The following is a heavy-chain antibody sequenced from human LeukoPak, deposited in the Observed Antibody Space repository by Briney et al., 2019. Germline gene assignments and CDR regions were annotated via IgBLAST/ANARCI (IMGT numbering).Heavy chain of an antibody. V-gene: IGHV4-59*01. Sequence: SETLSLTCTVSGGSISSCYWSWIRQPPGKGLEWIGYISYSGRTNYNPSLKSRVTISVDTSKNQFSLRLSSVTAADTAVYYCARKTGDLYYFDYWGQGTLVTVSS. CDR3: ARKTGDLYYFDY. CDR1: GGSISSCY. CDR2: ISYSGRT. D-gene: IGHD7-27*01. J-gene: IGHJ4*02.